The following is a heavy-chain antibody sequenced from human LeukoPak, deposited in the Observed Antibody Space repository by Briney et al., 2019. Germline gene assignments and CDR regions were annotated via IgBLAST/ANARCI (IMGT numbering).Heavy chain of an antibody. D-gene: IGHD2-21*02. CDR2: ISGYNSKP. Sequence: ASVKVSCETSGYSFTNYGITWVRQAPGQGLEWMGWISGYNSKPFYAQNFQGRVTMTRDMSTSTVYMELSSLTSEDTAVYYCARDRDWAVDYWGQGTPVTVSS. V-gene: IGHV1-18*01. CDR1: GYSFTNYG. J-gene: IGHJ4*02. CDR3: ARDRDWAVDY.